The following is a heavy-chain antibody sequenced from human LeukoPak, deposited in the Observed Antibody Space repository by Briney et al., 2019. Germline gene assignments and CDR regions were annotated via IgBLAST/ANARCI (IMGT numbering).Heavy chain of an antibody. J-gene: IGHJ4*02. D-gene: IGHD3-16*01. CDR3: ARGGVLKSVDY. CDR1: GGSIGSHY. Sequence: PSETLSLTCTVSGGSIGSHYWTWIRQTPGKGLEWIGYVYDIRSTKYNPSLKSRVTISVDTSKNQFSLRLSSVTAADTAVYYCARGGVLKSVDYWGQGTLVAVSS. CDR2: VYDIRST. V-gene: IGHV4-59*11.